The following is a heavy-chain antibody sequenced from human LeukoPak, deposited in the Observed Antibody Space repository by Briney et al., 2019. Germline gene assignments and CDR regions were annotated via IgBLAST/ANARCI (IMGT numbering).Heavy chain of an antibody. CDR3: AKGNWGERLDWYFDL. V-gene: IGHV3-23*01. J-gene: IGHJ2*01. Sequence: PGGSLRLSCAASGFTFSSYDMSWVRQAPGSGLEWVSGITGSGGSTYYADSVKGRLTISRDNSKNTLYLQMNSLRAEDTAVYYCAKGNWGERLDWYFDLWDRGTLVTVSS. CDR1: GFTFSSYD. D-gene: IGHD1-26*01. CDR2: ITGSGGST.